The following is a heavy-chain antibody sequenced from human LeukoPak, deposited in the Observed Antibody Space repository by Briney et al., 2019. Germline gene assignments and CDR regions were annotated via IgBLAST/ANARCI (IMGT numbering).Heavy chain of an antibody. CDR2: IYHSGST. J-gene: IGHJ5*02. V-gene: IGHV4-4*02. CDR1: GGSISSSNW. Sequence: SETLSLTCAVSGGSISSSNWWSWVRQPPGKGLEWIGEIYHSGSTNYNPSLKSRVTISVDKSKNQFSLKLSSVTAADTAVYYCARCVVVPAAANWFDPWGQGTLVTVSS. D-gene: IGHD2-2*01. CDR3: ARCVVVPAAANWFDP.